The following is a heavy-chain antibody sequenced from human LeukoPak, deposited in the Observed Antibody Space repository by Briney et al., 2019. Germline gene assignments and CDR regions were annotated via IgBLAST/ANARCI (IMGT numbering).Heavy chain of an antibody. Sequence: PSQTLSLTCTVSGGSIIGGSYYWSWTRQPARKGLEWIGGSYTSGSTNYNPSLKSRVTISVDTSKKQFSLKLSSVTAADTAVYYCASGEYYYEYYYGMDVWGQGTTVTVSS. CDR1: GGSIIGGSYY. J-gene: IGHJ6*02. V-gene: IGHV4-61*02. CDR3: ASGEYYYEYYYGMDV. D-gene: IGHD3-22*01. CDR2: SYTSGST.